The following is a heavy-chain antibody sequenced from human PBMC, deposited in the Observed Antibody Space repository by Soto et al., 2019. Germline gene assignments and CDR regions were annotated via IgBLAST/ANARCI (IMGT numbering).Heavy chain of an antibody. Sequence: GGSLRLSCAASGFTFSNAWMSWVRQAPGKGLEWVGRIKSKTDGGTTDYAAPVKGRFTISRDDSKNTLYLQRNRLKTDDTAVFYCPTRYIGYDLSFDYWGQGTLVTVSS. CDR2: IKSKTDGGTT. D-gene: IGHD5-12*01. CDR3: PTRYIGYDLSFDY. CDR1: GFTFSNAW. J-gene: IGHJ4*02. V-gene: IGHV3-15*01.